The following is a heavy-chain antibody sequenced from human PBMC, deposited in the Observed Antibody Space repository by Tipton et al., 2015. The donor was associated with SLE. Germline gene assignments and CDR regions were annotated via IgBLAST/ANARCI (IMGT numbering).Heavy chain of an antibody. CDR1: GFTFSSYA. CDR2: IWYDGSNK. Sequence: SLRLSCAASGFTFSSYAMHWVRQAPGKGLEWVAVIWYDGSNKYYADSVKGRFTISRDNSKNTLYLQMNSLRAEDTAVYYCARNPKPIAARPLDYWGQGTLVTVSS. J-gene: IGHJ4*02. D-gene: IGHD6-6*01. V-gene: IGHV3-30*14. CDR3: ARNPKPIAARPLDY.